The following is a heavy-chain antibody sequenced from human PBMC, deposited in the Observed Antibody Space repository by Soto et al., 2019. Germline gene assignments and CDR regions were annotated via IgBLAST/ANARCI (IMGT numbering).Heavy chain of an antibody. CDR3: ASVRFLEWLLSPLYYFDY. D-gene: IGHD3-3*01. Sequence: SETLSLTCTVSGGSISSGDYYWSWIRQPPGKGLEWIGYIYYSGSTYYNPSLKSRVTISVDTSKNQFSLKLSSVTAADTAVYYCASVRFLEWLLSPLYYFDYWGQGTLVTVSS. V-gene: IGHV4-30-4*01. J-gene: IGHJ4*02. CDR2: IYYSGST. CDR1: GGSISSGDYY.